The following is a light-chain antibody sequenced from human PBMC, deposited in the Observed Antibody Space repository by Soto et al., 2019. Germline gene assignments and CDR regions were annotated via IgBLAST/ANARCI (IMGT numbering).Light chain of an antibody. J-gene: IGLJ1*01. CDR3: SSYAGSNNYV. CDR2: EVS. V-gene: IGLV2-8*01. Sequence: QSVLTQPPSASGSPGQSVAISCTGTSSDVGGYDYVSWYQQHPGKAPQLLIYEVSKRPSGVPDRFSGSKSGNTASLTVSGLHAEDEADYYCSSYAGSNNYVFGTGTKLTVL. CDR1: SSDVGGYDY.